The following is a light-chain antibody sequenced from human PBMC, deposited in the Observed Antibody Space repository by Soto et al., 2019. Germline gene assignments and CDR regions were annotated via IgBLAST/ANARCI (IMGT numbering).Light chain of an antibody. J-gene: IGLJ1*01. CDR1: SSNIGAGYD. CDR3: QSYDSSLSAL. CDR2: GNS. V-gene: IGLV1-40*01. Sequence: QSVLTQPPSVSVAPGQRVTLSCTGSSSNIGAGYDVHWYQQLPGTAPKLLIYGNSNRPSGVPDRFSGSKSGTSASLAITGLQAEDEADYYCQSYDSSLSALFGTGTKVTVL.